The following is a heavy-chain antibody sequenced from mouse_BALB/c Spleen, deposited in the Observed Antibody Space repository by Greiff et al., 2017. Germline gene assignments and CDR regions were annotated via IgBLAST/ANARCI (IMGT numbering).Heavy chain of an antibody. D-gene: IGHD2-14*01. CDR3: ALYRYEYAMDY. CDR2: IDPETGGT. Sequence: VQLQQSGAELVRPGASVTLSCKASGYTFTDYEMHWVKQTPVHGLEWIGAIDPETGGTAYNQKFKGKATLTADKSSSTAYMELRSLTSEDSAVYYCALYRYEYAMDYWGQGTSVTVSS. J-gene: IGHJ4*01. CDR1: GYTFTDYE. V-gene: IGHV1-15*01.